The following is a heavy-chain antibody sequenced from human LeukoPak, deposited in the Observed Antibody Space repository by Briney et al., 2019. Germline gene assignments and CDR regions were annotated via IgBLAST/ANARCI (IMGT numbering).Heavy chain of an antibody. CDR2: IYYSGST. CDR3: ARGPRRERYLDY. CDR1: GGSISSGGYY. J-gene: IGHJ4*02. V-gene: IGHV4-31*03. D-gene: IGHD5-24*01. Sequence: PSQTLSLTCTVSGGSISSGGYYWSWIRQHPGKGLEWIGYIYYSGSTYYNPSLKSRVTISVDTSKDQLSLKLSSVTAADTAVYYCARGPRRERYLDYWGQGTLVTVSS.